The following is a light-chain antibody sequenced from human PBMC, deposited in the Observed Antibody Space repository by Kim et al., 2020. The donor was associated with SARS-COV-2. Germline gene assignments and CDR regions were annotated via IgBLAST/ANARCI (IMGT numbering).Light chain of an antibody. Sequence: DIVLTQTPLSLSVTPGQPASISCKSSRSLLHTDGKTYLYWYLQKPGQSPQLLIYEVSSRSSGVPDRFSGSGSGTDFTLKISRVEAEDVGVYYCMQAMYLYTFGQGTKLEI. V-gene: IGKV2-29*02. CDR1: RSLLHTDGKTY. CDR3: MQAMYLYT. CDR2: EVS. J-gene: IGKJ2*01.